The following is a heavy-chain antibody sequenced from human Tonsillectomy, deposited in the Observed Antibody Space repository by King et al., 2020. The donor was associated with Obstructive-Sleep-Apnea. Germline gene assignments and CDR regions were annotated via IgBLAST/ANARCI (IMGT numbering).Heavy chain of an antibody. CDR1: GYTFTAYY. Sequence: VQLVESGAEVKNPGASVKVSCKASGYTFTAYYLHWVRQAPGQGLEWMGWINPNSGGTNYAQKFQGRVTMTRDTSITTAYMEVSRLRSDDTAVYYCARGPVHQFGELSTDYWGQGTLVTVSS. CDR2: INPNSGGT. D-gene: IGHD3-10*01. V-gene: IGHV1-2*02. CDR3: ARGPVHQFGELSTDY. J-gene: IGHJ4*02.